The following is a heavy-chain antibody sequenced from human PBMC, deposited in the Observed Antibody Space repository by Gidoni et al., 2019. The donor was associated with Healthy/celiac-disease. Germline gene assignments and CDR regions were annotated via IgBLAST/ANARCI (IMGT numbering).Heavy chain of an antibody. J-gene: IGHJ4*02. CDR2: ISYDGSNK. V-gene: IGHV3-30*04. CDR1: GFTFSSYA. Sequence: QVQLVESGGGVVQPGRSLRLSCAASGFTFSSYAMHWVRQAPGKGLEWVAVISYDGSNKYYADSVKGRFTISRDNSKNTLYLQMNSLRAEDTAVYYCAREYSSSWLYFDYWGQGTLVTVSS. CDR3: AREYSSSWLYFDY. D-gene: IGHD6-13*01.